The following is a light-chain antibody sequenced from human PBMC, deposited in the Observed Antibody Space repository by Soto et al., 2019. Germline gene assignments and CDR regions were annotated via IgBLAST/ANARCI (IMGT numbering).Light chain of an antibody. CDR1: RSNIGAGYD. CDR2: GNS. V-gene: IGLV1-40*01. J-gene: IGLJ2*01. CDR3: QSYDSSLSGNVV. Sequence: SVLTPPPSVSGAPGQRVTISCTGSRSNIGAGYDVHWYQQLPGTAPKLLIYGNSNRPSGVPDRFSGSKSGTSASLAITGLQAEDEADYYCQSYDSSLSGNVVFGGGTKVTVL.